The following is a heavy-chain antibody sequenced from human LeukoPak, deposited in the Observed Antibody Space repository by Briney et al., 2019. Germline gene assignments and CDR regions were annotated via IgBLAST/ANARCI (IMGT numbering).Heavy chain of an antibody. Sequence: SETLSVTCTVSGGSISSYYWSWIRQPPGKGLEWIGYIYYSGSTNYNPSLKSRVTISVDTSKNQFSLKLSSVTAADTAVYYCARDRAPYCSGGSCLWHWGQGTLVTVSS. D-gene: IGHD2-15*01. CDR2: IYYSGST. CDR1: GGSISSYY. V-gene: IGHV4-59*01. CDR3: ARDRAPYCSGGSCLWH. J-gene: IGHJ1*01.